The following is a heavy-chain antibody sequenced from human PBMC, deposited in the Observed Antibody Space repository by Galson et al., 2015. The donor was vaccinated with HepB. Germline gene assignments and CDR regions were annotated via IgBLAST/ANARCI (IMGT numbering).Heavy chain of an antibody. D-gene: IGHD3-22*01. V-gene: IGHV4-34*01. Sequence: ETLSLTCAVYGGSFSGYYWSWIRQPPGKGLEWIGEINHSGSTNYNPSLKSRVTISLDTSKNQFSLKLSLVTAEDTAVYYCARGRSGYYYYYYGMDVWGQGTTVTVSS. J-gene: IGHJ6*02. CDR3: ARGRSGYYYYYYGMDV. CDR2: INHSGST. CDR1: GGSFSGYY.